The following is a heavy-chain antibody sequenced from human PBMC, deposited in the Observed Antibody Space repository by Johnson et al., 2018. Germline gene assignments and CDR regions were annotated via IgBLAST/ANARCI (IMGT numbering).Heavy chain of an antibody. CDR2: IKQDGSEK. Sequence: EVQLLESGGGLVQXGGSXRLXCAASGFTFRSYWMSWVRQAPGKGLEWVATIKQDGSEKYYVDSGKGRFTISRENGEKSLYLQMNSLRAEDTVGYYGARDGGPFAYGGQGILVTVSAGEYHCGRDGGPFDYWGQGTLVTVSS. D-gene: IGHD5-24*01. CDR1: GFTFRSYW. CDR3: ARDGGPFAYGGQGILVTVSAGEYHCGRDGGPFDY. V-gene: IGHV3-7*01. J-gene: IGHJ4*02.